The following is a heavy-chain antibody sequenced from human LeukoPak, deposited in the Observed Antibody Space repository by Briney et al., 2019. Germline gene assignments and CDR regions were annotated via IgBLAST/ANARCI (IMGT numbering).Heavy chain of an antibody. CDR2: ISGSGGST. J-gene: IGHJ4*02. D-gene: IGHD3-3*01. CDR1: GFTFSSYA. Sequence: GGSLRLSCAASGFTFSSYAMSWVRQAPRKGLEWVSAISGSGGSTYYADSVKGRFTISRDNSKNTLYLQMNSLRAEDTAVYYCARRFLEWLFYFDYWGQGTLVTVSS. V-gene: IGHV3-23*01. CDR3: ARRFLEWLFYFDY.